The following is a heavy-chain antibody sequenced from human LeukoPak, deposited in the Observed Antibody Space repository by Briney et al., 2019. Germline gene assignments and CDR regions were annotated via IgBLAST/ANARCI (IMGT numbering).Heavy chain of an antibody. CDR2: INAGNGDT. Sequence: ASVKVSCKASGYTFTSYAMHWVRQAPGQRLEWMGWINAGNGDTKYSQKFQGRVTITRDTSASTVYMEVSSLRSEDTAVYYCAGDVSDYGDYPRYYFDYWGQGTLVTVSS. J-gene: IGHJ4*02. D-gene: IGHD4-17*01. CDR3: AGDVSDYGDYPRYYFDY. CDR1: GYTFTSYA. V-gene: IGHV1-3*01.